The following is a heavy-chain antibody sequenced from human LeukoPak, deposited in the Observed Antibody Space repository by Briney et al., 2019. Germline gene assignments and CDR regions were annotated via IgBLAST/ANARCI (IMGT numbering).Heavy chain of an antibody. CDR2: ITPNSGAT. CDR1: GYAFTDYY. CDR3: ARVSRFYYDSSGDFDY. D-gene: IGHD3-22*01. V-gene: IGHV1-2*02. J-gene: IGHJ4*02. Sequence: ASVKVSCKASGYAFTDYYMHWVRQAPGQGLEWMGWITPNSGATKYAQKFRGRVSMTRDTSINTAYMELSRLRSDDTAIYYCARVSRFYYDSSGDFDYWGQGTLVTVSS.